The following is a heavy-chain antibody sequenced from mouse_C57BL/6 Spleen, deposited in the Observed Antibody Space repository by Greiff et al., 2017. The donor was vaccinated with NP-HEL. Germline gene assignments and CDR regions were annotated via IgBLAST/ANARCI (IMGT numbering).Heavy chain of an antibody. CDR2: ISSGGSYP. V-gene: IGHV5-6*01. Sequence: EVKLVESGGDLVKPGGSLKLSCAASGFTFSSYGMSWVRPTPDQRLAWVATISSGGSYPYYPDSVKGRFTISRDNAKNTLYLQMSSLKSEDTAMYYCARKDYGNTFDYWGQGTTLTVSS. J-gene: IGHJ2*01. CDR1: GFTFSSYG. CDR3: ARKDYGNTFDY. D-gene: IGHD2-1*01.